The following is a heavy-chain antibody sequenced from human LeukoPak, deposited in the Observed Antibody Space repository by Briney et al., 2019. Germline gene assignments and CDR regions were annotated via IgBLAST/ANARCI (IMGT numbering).Heavy chain of an antibody. J-gene: IGHJ4*02. CDR3: ARHSLNGCNGSNCATYFDS. Sequence: GESLKISCQASGYSFTNYWIGWVRQMPGKGLEWMAIIYPGDSDTRYNPSFQGQVTISADKSISSAYLQWSSLKASDTAMYYCARHSLNGCNGSNCATYFDSWGQGTLVTVSS. CDR2: IYPGDSDT. V-gene: IGHV5-51*01. D-gene: IGHD2-15*01. CDR1: GYSFTNYW.